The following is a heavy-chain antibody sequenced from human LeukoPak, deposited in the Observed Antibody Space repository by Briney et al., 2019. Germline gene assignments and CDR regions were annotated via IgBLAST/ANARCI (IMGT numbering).Heavy chain of an antibody. CDR3: ARDGPLLHYYYEQFDY. V-gene: IGHV3-30-3*01. D-gene: IGHD3-22*01. J-gene: IGHJ4*02. Sequence: PGGSLRLSCAASGFTFSSYAMHWVRQAPGKGLEWVAVISYDGSNKYYADSVKGRFTISRDNSKNTLYPQMNSLRAEDTAVYYCARDGPLLHYYYEQFDYWGQGTLVTVSS. CDR2: ISYDGSNK. CDR1: GFTFSSYA.